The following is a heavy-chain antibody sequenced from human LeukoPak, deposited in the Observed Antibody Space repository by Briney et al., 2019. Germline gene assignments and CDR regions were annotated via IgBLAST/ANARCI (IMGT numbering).Heavy chain of an antibody. CDR1: GFTFSSYA. J-gene: IGHJ4*02. CDR2: LRGNGDT. D-gene: IGHD2/OR15-2a*01. Sequence: GGSLTLSCAASGFTFSSYAMSWVRDAPAGGLEWVSSLRGNGDTFYADSVKGRFTLSRDESRNTVYLRWNNLRVEGTAVYYCATASWVSSADAVLWGQGTVVTVSS. V-gene: IGHV3-23*01. CDR3: ATASWVSSADAVL.